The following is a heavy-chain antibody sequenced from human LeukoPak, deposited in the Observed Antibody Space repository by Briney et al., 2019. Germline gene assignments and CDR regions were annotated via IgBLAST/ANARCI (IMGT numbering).Heavy chain of an antibody. CDR2: IKLDGSEK. CDR1: GFTFRNHW. D-gene: IGHD3-3*01. CDR3: ARDQYDTWSRRGNFDS. Sequence: GGSLRLSCAASGFTFRNHWMTWVRQTPGKGLEWVANIKLDGSEKNYVDSVKGRFTISRDNTKNSLYLQMNSLRVEDTAVFYCARDQYDTWSRRGNFDSWGQGTLVIVSS. V-gene: IGHV3-7*03. J-gene: IGHJ4*02.